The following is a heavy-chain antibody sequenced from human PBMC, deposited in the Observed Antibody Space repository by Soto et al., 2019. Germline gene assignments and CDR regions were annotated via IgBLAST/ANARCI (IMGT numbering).Heavy chain of an antibody. D-gene: IGHD2-2*01. Sequence: QVQLMESGGGVVQPGGSLRLSSATSGFTFSRYSMHWVRQAPGKGLEWVAVTSSDGGTKFYADSVKGRFTVSRDNSKNTLYLQMNSLRPEDTAVYYCARVNALYDYWGQGTLVTVSS. CDR3: ARVNALYDY. CDR1: GFTFSRYS. J-gene: IGHJ4*02. V-gene: IGHV3-30-3*01. CDR2: TSSDGGTK.